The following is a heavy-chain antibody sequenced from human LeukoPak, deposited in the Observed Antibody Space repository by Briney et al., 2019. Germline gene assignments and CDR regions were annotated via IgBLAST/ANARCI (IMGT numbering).Heavy chain of an antibody. V-gene: IGHV3-21*01. J-gene: IGHJ4*02. CDR1: GFTCSSYS. Sequence: PGGSLRLSSAASGFTCSSYSKKWGRQAPGGGVEWVSSISYSSSYIYYEDSVKGRFTISRDNAKNPLYLKMNSLSAEDTAVYYCARDYNAEDYEMGLHSVVHDYWGQGNLVTVSS. CDR2: ISYSSSYI. D-gene: IGHD4-17*01. CDR3: ARDYNAEDYEMGLHSVVHDY.